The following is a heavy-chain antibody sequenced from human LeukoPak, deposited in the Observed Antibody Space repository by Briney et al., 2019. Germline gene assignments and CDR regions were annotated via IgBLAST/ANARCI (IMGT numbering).Heavy chain of an antibody. CDR3: ARSSSVVAPAPGDY. CDR2: INPNSGGT. D-gene: IGHD2-2*01. V-gene: IGHV1-2*02. J-gene: IGHJ4*02. Sequence: ASVRVSCKASAYTFTGYYMHWVRQAPGQGLEWMGWINPNSGGTNYAQKLQGRVTMTTDTSTSTAYMELRSLRSDDTAVYYCARSSSVVAPAPGDYWGQGTLVTVSS. CDR1: AYTFTGYY.